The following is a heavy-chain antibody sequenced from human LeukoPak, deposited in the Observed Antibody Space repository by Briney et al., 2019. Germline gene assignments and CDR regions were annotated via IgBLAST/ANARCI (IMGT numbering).Heavy chain of an antibody. CDR2: ISYSGST. CDR1: GGSISSYY. CDR3: ARVSWPGRGSRFDP. J-gene: IGHJ5*02. V-gene: IGHV4-59*01. Sequence: SATLSLTSSVAGGSISSYYWSWFRQPPGKGREWIGYISYSGSTNFHPSLKSRVTISVDTSKNQFSLNLSSVTAADTAVYYCARVSWPGRGSRFDPWGQGTLVTVSS. D-gene: IGHD3-16*01.